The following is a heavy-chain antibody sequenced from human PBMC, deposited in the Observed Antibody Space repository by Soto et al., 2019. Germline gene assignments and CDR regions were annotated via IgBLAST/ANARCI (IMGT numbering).Heavy chain of an antibody. J-gene: IGHJ4*02. CDR1: GGSIRGYY. CDR2: MHTSGST. D-gene: IGHD2-2*01. CDR3: VRASMPKAHFDS. V-gene: IGHV4-4*07. Sequence: QMQLQESGPGLVKPSETLSLTCTVSGGSIRGYYWSWIRQSAGMRLVWIGRMHTSGSTTYNPSPRSRVTISVDMSKNQIALKLTSVTAADTALYYCVRASMPKAHFDSWGQGTRVTVSS.